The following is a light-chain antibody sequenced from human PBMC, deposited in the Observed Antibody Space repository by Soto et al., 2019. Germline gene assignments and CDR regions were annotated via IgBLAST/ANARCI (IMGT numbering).Light chain of an antibody. CDR2: GAS. CDR1: QSVGNN. CDR3: QQYNNWHFP. Sequence: EIVMTQSPATLSVSQGERATLSCRASQSVGNNLAWYQQKPGQAPRLLIYGASTRATGIPARFSGSGSGTEFTLTISSLQSEDFAVYYCQQYNNWHFPCGPGTKVDIK. J-gene: IGKJ3*01. V-gene: IGKV3-15*01.